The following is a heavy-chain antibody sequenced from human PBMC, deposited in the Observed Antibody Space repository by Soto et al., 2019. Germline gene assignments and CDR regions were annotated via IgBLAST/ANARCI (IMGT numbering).Heavy chain of an antibody. CDR1: GGSISSGHYP. CDR3: AGLVGVAISP. D-gene: IGHD2-21*01. CDR2: IYPGGNT. Sequence: PSETLSLTCAVSGGSISSGHYPWTWNRQPPGKGLEWIGYIYPGGNTYYSPSLKSRVTIALDTSKSLVSLRLNSVTVADTAVYYCAGLVGVAISPWGQGTLVTVSS. V-gene: IGHV4-30-2*01. J-gene: IGHJ4*02.